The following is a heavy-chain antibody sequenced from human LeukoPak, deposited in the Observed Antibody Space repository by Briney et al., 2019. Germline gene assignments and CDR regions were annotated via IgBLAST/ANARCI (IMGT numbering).Heavy chain of an antibody. CDR3: ARDRQPYDFWSGYFPLYYYYYGMDV. CDR1: GYTFTSYA. CDR2: INTNTGNP. V-gene: IGHV7-4-1*02. J-gene: IGHJ6*02. D-gene: IGHD3-3*01. Sequence: GASVKVSCKASGYTFTSYAMNWVRQAPGQGLEWMGWINTNTGNPTYAQGFTGRFVFSLDTSVSTAYLQISSLKAEDTAVYYCARDRQPYDFWSGYFPLYYYYYGMDVWGQGTTVTASS.